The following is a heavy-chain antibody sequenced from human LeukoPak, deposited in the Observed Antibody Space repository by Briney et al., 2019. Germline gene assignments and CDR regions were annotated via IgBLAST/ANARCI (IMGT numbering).Heavy chain of an antibody. J-gene: IGHJ2*01. Sequence: GASVKVSCKVSGYTLTELSMHWVRQAPGKGLEWTGGFDPEDGETIYAQKFQGRVTMTEDTSTDTAYMELSSLRSEDTAVYYCATGVSGSGDWYFDLWGRGTLVTVSS. CDR3: ATGVSGSGDWYFDL. CDR1: GYTLTELS. V-gene: IGHV1-24*01. CDR2: FDPEDGET. D-gene: IGHD5-12*01.